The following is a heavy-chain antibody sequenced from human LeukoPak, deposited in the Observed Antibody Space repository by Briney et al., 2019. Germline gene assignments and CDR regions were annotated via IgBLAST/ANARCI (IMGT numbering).Heavy chain of an antibody. CDR3: AKPGDIVVVPAAIHFDY. Sequence: GGSLRLSCAASGFTFSSYSMNWVRQAPGKGLEWVSFISSSSSYIYYADSVKGRFTISRDNSKNTLYLQMNSLRAEDTAVYYCAKPGDIVVVPAAIHFDYWGQGTMVTVSS. D-gene: IGHD2-2*01. J-gene: IGHJ4*02. CDR2: ISSSSSYI. V-gene: IGHV3-21*01. CDR1: GFTFSSYS.